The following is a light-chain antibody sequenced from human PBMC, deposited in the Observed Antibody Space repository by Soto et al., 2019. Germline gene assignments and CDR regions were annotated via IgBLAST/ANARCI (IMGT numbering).Light chain of an antibody. CDR1: QSVSSSY. CDR3: QQYGSSPRT. J-gene: IGKJ1*01. Sequence: EIVLTQSPGNLSLSPGERATLSCRAIQSVSSSYLAWYQQKPGQAPRLLIYGASSRATGIPDRFSGSGSGKDFTLTISRLEPEDFAVYYCQQYGSSPRTFGQGTKV. CDR2: GAS. V-gene: IGKV3-20*01.